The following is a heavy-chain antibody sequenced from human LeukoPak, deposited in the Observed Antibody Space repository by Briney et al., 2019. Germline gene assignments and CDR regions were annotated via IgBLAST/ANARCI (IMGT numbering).Heavy chain of an antibody. CDR3: ARDLLSGYSGYDFGGYYYGMDV. CDR2: IIPIFGKA. D-gene: IGHD5-12*01. Sequence: ASVKVSCKASGGTFSSYAISWVRQAPGQGLEWMGGIIPIFGKANYAQKFQGRVTITADESTSTTYMELSSLRSEDTAVYYCARDLLSGYSGYDFGGYYYGMDVWGQGTTVTVSS. V-gene: IGHV1-69*13. J-gene: IGHJ6*02. CDR1: GGTFSSYA.